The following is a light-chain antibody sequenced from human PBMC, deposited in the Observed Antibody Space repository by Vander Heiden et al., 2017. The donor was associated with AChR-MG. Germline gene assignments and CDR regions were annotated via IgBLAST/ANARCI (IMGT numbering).Light chain of an antibody. CDR2: DAS. CDR3: QQYEDRWT. J-gene: IGKJ1*01. Sequence: EIIMTQSPATLSVSPGERAILSCRASKSVGRNLAWYQQKPGQAPSLLIYDASTRASNIPARFTGRGSGTEFTLTISSPQSEDFAVYYCQQYEDRWTFGQGTKVDVK. V-gene: IGKV3-15*01. CDR1: KSVGRN.